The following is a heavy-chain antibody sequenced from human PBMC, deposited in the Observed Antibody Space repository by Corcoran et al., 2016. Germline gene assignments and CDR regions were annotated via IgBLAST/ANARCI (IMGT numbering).Heavy chain of an antibody. J-gene: IGHJ5*02. Sequence: QVQLVQSGAEVKKPGASVKVSCKASGYTFINHDINWVRQATGQGLEWMGWMNSNSGNTGYAQMFQGRVTLTRDTSLDTAYLEMSRLRYADTAVYFCRRGSGKGGRDWFDPGGQGTAVSVSS. V-gene: IGHV1-8*01. CDR1: GYTFINHD. CDR2: MNSNSGNT. CDR3: RRGSGKGGRDWFDP. D-gene: IGHD6-19*01.